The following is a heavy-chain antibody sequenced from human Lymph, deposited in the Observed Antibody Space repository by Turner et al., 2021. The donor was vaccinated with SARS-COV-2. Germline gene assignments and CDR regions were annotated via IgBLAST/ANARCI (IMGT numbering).Heavy chain of an antibody. CDR3: ARGSAGGDV. J-gene: IGHJ6*02. V-gene: IGHV3-33*01. D-gene: IGHD6-13*01. Sequence: QVQLVESGGGVVRPGRSLRLSCAASGFTFSTYGMHWVRQAPGKGLEWVGMIWFDGSNKYYADSVKGRFTISRDNSKNTLYLQMNNLRAEDTAVYYCARGSAGGDVWGQGTTVTVSS. CDR2: IWFDGSNK. CDR1: GFTFSTYG.